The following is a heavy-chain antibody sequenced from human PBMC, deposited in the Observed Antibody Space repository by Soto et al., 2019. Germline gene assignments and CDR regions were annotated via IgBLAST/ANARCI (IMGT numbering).Heavy chain of an antibody. CDR1: GFTFTRYS. J-gene: IGHJ4*02. CDR2: ISSTTNYI. Sequence: GSLRLSCAASGFTFTRYSMNWVRQAPGKGLEWVSSISSTTNYIYYGDSMKGRFTISRDNAKNSLYLEMNSLRAEDAAVYYCARESEDLTSNFDYWGQGTLVTVSS. CDR3: ARESEDLTSNFDY. V-gene: IGHV3-21*06.